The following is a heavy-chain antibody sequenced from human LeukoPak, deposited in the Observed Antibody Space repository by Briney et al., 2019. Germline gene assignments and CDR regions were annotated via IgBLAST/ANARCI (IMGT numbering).Heavy chain of an antibody. Sequence: SETLSPTCTVSGGSISTNDYYWAWIRQSPGTGLEWIGSIFYSGTTYYNPSLKSRVTLSVDTSKNQFSLKLSSVTAADTAVYYCARGSWSYYYMDVWGKGTTVTISS. J-gene: IGHJ6*03. D-gene: IGHD6-13*01. CDR2: IFYSGTT. CDR1: GGSISTNDYY. V-gene: IGHV4-39*07. CDR3: ARGSWSYYYMDV.